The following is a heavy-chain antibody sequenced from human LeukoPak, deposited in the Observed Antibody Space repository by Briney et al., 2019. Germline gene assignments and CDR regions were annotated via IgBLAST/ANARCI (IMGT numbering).Heavy chain of an antibody. CDR2: ISSSGSTI. Sequence: GGSLRLSCEASAFTLSDYYMSWIRQAPGKGLEWVSYISSSGSTIYYADSVKGRFTISRDNSKNTLYLQMNSLRAEDTAVYYCVARRGVVRGVQALFDYWGQGTLVTVSS. V-gene: IGHV3-11*01. D-gene: IGHD3-10*01. CDR1: AFTLSDYY. J-gene: IGHJ4*02. CDR3: VARRGVVRGVQALFDY.